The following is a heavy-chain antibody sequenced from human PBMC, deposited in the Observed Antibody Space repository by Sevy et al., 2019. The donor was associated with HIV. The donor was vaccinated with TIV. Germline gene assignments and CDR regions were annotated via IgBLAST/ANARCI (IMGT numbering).Heavy chain of an antibody. CDR3: ARGRRYSGYDLEDYYYYGMDV. CDR1: GYTLTQVS. CDR2: FDPEDGET. J-gene: IGHJ6*02. D-gene: IGHD5-12*01. Sequence: ASVKVSCKVSGYTLTQVSMHWVRQAPGEGLEWMGSFDPEDGETIYAQKFQGRVTMTEDTSTDTAYMELNSLRSEDTAVYYCARGRRYSGYDLEDYYYYGMDVWGQGTTVTVSS. V-gene: IGHV1-24*01.